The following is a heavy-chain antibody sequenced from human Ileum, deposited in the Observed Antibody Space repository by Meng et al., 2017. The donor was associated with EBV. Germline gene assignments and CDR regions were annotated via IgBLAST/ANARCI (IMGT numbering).Heavy chain of an antibody. CDR2: TSHSGST. Sequence: QVQSQRSGPGLVKPSCTLSFTCAVSGGSISRSDWWSWVRQPPGKGLEWIGETSHSGSTNYSPSLKSRVTISLDKSKNQLSLKLNSVTAADTAVYYCASSDYYRSDYWGQGTLVTVSS. CDR1: GGSISRSDW. CDR3: ASSDYYRSDY. D-gene: IGHD3-22*01. V-gene: IGHV4-4*02. J-gene: IGHJ4*02.